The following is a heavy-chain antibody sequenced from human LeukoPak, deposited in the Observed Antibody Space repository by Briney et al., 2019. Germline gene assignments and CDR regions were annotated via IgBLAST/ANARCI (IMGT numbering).Heavy chain of an antibody. J-gene: IGHJ4*02. CDR2: ISYDGSNK. V-gene: IGHV3-30*18. Sequence: PGGSLRLSCAASGFTFSSYGMHWVRQAPGKGLEWVAVISYDGSNKYYADSVKGRFTISRDNSKNTLYLQMNSLRAEDTAVYYCAKTRGYSYGVDYWGQGTLVTVSS. CDR3: AKTRGYSYGVDY. D-gene: IGHD5-18*01. CDR1: GFTFSSYG.